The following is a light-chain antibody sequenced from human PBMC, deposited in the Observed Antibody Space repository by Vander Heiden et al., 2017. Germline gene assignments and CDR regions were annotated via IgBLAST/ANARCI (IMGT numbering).Light chain of an antibody. CDR2: DDR. J-gene: IGLJ2*01. Sequence: SYVPTQPPSVSVAPGPTARITCGGNDVGSKRVHWYRQRPGQAPVLVIYDDRDRPSGVPERFSGSNSGNTATLTISGVEGGDEAAYYCQVWDGSSDHLVFGGGTKLTVL. CDR1: DVGSKR. CDR3: QVWDGSSDHLV. V-gene: IGLV3-21*02.